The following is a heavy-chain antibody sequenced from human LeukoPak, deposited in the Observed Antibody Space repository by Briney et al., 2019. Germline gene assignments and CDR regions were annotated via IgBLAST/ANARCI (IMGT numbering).Heavy chain of an antibody. Sequence: SETLSLTCTVSGGSISSSSYYWGWIRQPPGKGLEWIGSIYYSGSTYYNPSLKSRVTISVDTSKNQFSLKLISLTAADTAVYYCARTTVINKGSSFDIWGQGTLVTVSS. CDR1: GGSISSSSYY. CDR3: ARTTVINKGSSFDI. CDR2: IYYSGST. D-gene: IGHD4-17*01. J-gene: IGHJ3*02. V-gene: IGHV4-39*07.